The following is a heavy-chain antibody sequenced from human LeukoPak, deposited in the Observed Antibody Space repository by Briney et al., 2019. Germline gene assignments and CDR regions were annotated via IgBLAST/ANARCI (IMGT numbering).Heavy chain of an antibody. CDR2: INHSGST. J-gene: IGHJ4*02. D-gene: IGHD3-3*01. CDR1: GGSFSGYY. Sequence: SETLSLTCAVYGGSFSGYYWSWIRQPPGKGLEWIGEINHSGSTNYNPPLKSRVTISVDTSKNQFSLKLSSVTAADTAVYYCARRSPDFWSDTEDYWGQGTLVTVSS. V-gene: IGHV4-34*01. CDR3: ARRSPDFWSDTEDY.